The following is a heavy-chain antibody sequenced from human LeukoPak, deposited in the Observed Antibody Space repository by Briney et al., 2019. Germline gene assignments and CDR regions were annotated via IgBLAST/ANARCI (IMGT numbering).Heavy chain of an antibody. CDR1: GYTFTSYG. J-gene: IGHJ3*02. D-gene: IGHD4-17*01. V-gene: IGHV1-18*01. CDR2: ISDYNGNT. CDR3: ARSAHDYGDYVSRGAFDI. Sequence: ASVTVSCKASGYTFTSYGISWVRQAPGQGLEWMGWISDYNGNTNYAQKLQGRVTMTTDTSTSTAYMELRSLRSDDTAVYYCARSAHDYGDYVSRGAFDIWGQGTMVTVSS.